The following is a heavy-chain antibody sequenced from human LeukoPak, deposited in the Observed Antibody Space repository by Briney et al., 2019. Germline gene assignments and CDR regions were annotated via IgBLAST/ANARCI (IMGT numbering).Heavy chain of an antibody. D-gene: IGHD1-20*01. J-gene: IGHJ6*03. CDR3: ARDLGITGNSYYMDV. V-gene: IGHV1-18*01. Sequence: ASVKVSCKASGYTFTSYGISWVRQAPGQGLEWMGWISVYNGNTNYAQKLQGRVTMTTDTSTSTAYMELKSLRSDDTAVYYCARDLGITGNSYYMDVWGKGTTVTVSS. CDR2: ISVYNGNT. CDR1: GYTFTSYG.